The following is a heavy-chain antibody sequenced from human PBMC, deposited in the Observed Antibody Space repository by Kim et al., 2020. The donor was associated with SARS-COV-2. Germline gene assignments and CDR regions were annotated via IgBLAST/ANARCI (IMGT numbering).Heavy chain of an antibody. Sequence: ADSVKGRFTISRDNSKNTLYLQMNSLRAEDTAVYYCAKDGVGDGYNWSDYWGQGTLVTVSS. V-gene: IGHV3-23*03. D-gene: IGHD5-12*01. CDR3: AKDGVGDGYNWSDY. J-gene: IGHJ4*02.